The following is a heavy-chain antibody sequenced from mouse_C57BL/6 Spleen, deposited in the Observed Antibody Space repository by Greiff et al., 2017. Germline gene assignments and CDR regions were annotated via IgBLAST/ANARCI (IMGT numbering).Heavy chain of an antibody. J-gene: IGHJ4*01. CDR3: ARRGYGSSGDYAMDY. CDR2: IYPGDGDT. Sequence: QVQLKQSGAELVKPGASVKISCKASGYAFSRYWMNWVKQRPGKGLEWIGQIYPGDGDTNYNGKFKGKATLTADKSSSTAYMQLSRLTSEDSAVYFCARRGYGSSGDYAMDYWGQGTSVTVSS. CDR1: GYAFSRYW. D-gene: IGHD1-1*01. V-gene: IGHV1-80*01.